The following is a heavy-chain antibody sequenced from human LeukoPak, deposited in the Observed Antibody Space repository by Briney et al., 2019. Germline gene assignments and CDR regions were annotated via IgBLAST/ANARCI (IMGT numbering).Heavy chain of an antibody. CDR1: GFTFDDHA. D-gene: IGHD5-24*01. CDR3: AKAQRRDAYNPDY. CDR2: ISGDGGRT. V-gene: IGHV3-43*02. J-gene: IGHJ4*02. Sequence: GGSLRLSRAASGFTFDDHAMHWVRQAPGKGLEWVSLISGDGGRTYYADSVKGRFTISRDNSKNSLYLQMSSLRTEDTALYYCAKAQRRDAYNPDYWGQGTLVTVSS.